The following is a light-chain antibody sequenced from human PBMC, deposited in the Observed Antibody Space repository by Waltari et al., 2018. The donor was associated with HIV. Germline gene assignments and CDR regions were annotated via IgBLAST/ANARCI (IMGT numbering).Light chain of an antibody. CDR1: QGVSPY. J-gene: IGKJ2*01. Sequence: EIVLTQSPATLSLSPGERATLSCRASQGVSPYLAWYQHKPGQAPRLLIYNASNRATGIPARFSGSGSVTDFTLTISSLEPEDFAVYYCQQRTNWPPYTFGQGTKLEIK. CDR2: NAS. CDR3: QQRTNWPPYT. V-gene: IGKV3-11*01.